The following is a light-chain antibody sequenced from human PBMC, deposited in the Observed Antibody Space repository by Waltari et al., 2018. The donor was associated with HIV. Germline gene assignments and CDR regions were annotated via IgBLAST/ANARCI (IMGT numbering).Light chain of an antibody. CDR1: SSHVGGYNY. CDR2: DVS. V-gene: IGLV2-14*03. CDR3: SSYTSSSTILV. J-gene: IGLJ2*01. Sequence: QSALTQPASVSGSPGQSITISCTGTSSHVGGYNYVSWYQQHPGKAPKLMIYDVSNRPSGVSNRFSGSKSGNTASLTISGLQAEDEADYYCSSYTSSSTILVFGGGTKLTVL.